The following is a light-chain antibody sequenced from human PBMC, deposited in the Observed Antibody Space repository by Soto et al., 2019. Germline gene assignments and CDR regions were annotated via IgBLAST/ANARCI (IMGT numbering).Light chain of an antibody. J-gene: IGKJ1*01. CDR2: AVS. V-gene: IGKV3-15*01. Sequence: EIMMTQSPGTLSASPGERATLSCRASQSVSSNLAWYQQKPGQAPRLLIYAVSTRATGIPARFSGSGSGTEFTLPIRSLQSEDFAVYYCQQYNKWPLTFGQGTKVEIK. CDR3: QQYNKWPLT. CDR1: QSVSSN.